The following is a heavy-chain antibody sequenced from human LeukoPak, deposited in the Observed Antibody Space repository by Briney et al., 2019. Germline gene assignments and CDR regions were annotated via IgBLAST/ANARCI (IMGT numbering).Heavy chain of an antibody. V-gene: IGHV4-34*01. Sequence: SETLSLTCAVYGGSFSGYYWSWIRQPPGKGLEWIGEINHSGSTNYNPSLKSRVTISVDTSKNQFSLKLSSVTAADTAVYYCARVGTMDAFDIWGQGTMVTVSS. CDR1: GGSFSGYY. D-gene: IGHD1/OR15-1a*01. CDR3: ARVGTMDAFDI. J-gene: IGHJ3*02. CDR2: INHSGST.